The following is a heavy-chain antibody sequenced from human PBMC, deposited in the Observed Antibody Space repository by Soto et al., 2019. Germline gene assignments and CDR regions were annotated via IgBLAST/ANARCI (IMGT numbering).Heavy chain of an antibody. CDR3: ARESRGYCTNGVCWTGGWFDP. D-gene: IGHD2-8*01. CDR2: IYYSGST. Sequence: SETLSLTCTVSGGSISSYYWSWIRQPPGKGLEWIGYIYYSGSTNYNPSLKSRVTISVDTSKNQFSLKLSSVTAADTAVYYCARESRGYCTNGVCWTGGWFDPWGQGTLVTVSS. V-gene: IGHV4-59*01. CDR1: GGSISSYY. J-gene: IGHJ5*02.